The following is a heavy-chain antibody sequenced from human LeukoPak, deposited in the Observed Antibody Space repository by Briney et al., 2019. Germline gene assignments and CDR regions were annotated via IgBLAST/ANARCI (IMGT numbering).Heavy chain of an antibody. CDR3: ARVIYYDSSGYSPIDY. D-gene: IGHD3-22*01. CDR2: INHSGST. CDR1: GGSFSGYY. Sequence: SETLSLTCAVYGGSFSGYYRSWIRQPPGKGLEWIGEINHSGSTNYNPSLKSRVTISVDTSKNQFSLKLSSVTAADTAVYYCARVIYYDSSGYSPIDYWGQGTLVTVSS. J-gene: IGHJ4*02. V-gene: IGHV4-34*01.